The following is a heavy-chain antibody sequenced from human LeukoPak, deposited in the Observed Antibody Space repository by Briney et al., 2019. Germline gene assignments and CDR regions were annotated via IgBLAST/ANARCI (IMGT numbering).Heavy chain of an antibody. Sequence: GGSLRLSCVASGFTFSSYVMNWVRQAPGKGLEWVSCISSSGSAIYYADSVKGRFTISRDNAKNSLFLQVNSLRDEDTALYYCATDLVGGTNYWGQGILVTVSS. CDR3: ATDLVGGTNY. CDR2: ISSSGSAI. D-gene: IGHD1-26*01. J-gene: IGHJ4*02. V-gene: IGHV3-48*02. CDR1: GFTFSSYV.